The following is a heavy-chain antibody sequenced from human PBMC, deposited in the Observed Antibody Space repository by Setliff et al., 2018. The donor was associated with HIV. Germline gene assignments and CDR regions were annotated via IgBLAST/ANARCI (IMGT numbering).Heavy chain of an antibody. CDR1: GVSFSSYY. CDR3: ARVGVDVVRHYYYYMDV. Sequence: SETLSLTCAVSGVSFSSYYWSWIRQPPGKGLEWIGYIYYSGSTNYNPSLKSRVTISVDTSKNQFSLKLSSVTAADTAVYYCARVGVDVVRHYYYYMDVWGKGTTVTVPS. CDR2: IYYSGST. J-gene: IGHJ6*03. V-gene: IGHV4-59*01. D-gene: IGHD3-10*01.